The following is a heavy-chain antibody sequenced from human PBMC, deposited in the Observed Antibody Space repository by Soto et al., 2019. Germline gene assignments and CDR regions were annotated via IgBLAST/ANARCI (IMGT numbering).Heavy chain of an antibody. V-gene: IGHV3-30*18. Sequence: QEQLVESGGGVVQPGTSLRPSCGASGFSSSSYGWHWFGQAPGKGLGGVAFITYDGSDTYYVDSVKGRFTVSRHNSKNTLYLQMNSLKPEDTSIYYCAKDSVFEYSFGQHGFDSWGQGTLVTVSS. J-gene: IGHJ4*02. CDR2: ITYDGSDT. CDR1: GFSSSSYG. CDR3: AKDSVFEYSFGQHGFDS. D-gene: IGHD4-4*01.